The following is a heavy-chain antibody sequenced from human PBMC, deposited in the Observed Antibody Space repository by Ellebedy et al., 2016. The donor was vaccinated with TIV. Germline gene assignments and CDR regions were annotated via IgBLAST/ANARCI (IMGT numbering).Heavy chain of an antibody. Sequence: GGSLRLSCAASGFTFNNSGMNWVRQAPGKGLEWVAVIRFDGNNAYYADSVKGRFTISRDNSKNTLYLQMNCLRTEDTAVHYCAKDRGNYGGAPYNGLDIWGQGTTVTVSS. CDR3: AKDRGNYGGAPYNGLDI. CDR1: GFTFNNSG. D-gene: IGHD3-10*01. CDR2: IRFDGNNA. J-gene: IGHJ6*02. V-gene: IGHV3-30*02.